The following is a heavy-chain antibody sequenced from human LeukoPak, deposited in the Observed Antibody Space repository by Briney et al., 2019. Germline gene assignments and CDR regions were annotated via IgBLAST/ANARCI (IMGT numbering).Heavy chain of an antibody. Sequence: ASVKVSCKASGYSFTGYYIHWVRQAPGQGLEWMGWINPKSGGTNYAQKFQGRVTMTRDTSISTAYMELSRLRSDDTAVYYCAEGRYSGYSIASWGQGTLVTVSS. V-gene: IGHV1-2*02. D-gene: IGHD6-13*01. J-gene: IGHJ4*02. CDR3: AEGRYSGYSIAS. CDR2: INPKSGGT. CDR1: GYSFTGYY.